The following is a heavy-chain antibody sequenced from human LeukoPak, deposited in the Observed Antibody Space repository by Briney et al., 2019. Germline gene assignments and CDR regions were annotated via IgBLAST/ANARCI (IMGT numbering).Heavy chain of an antibody. D-gene: IGHD3-22*01. Sequence: ASVKVSCKASGYTFTSYGISWVRQAPGQGLEWMGWISAYNGNTNHAQKLQGRVTMTTDTSTSTAYMELRSLRSDDTAVYYCARGGNYYDSSGYPFDYWGQGTLVTVSS. CDR3: ARGGNYYDSSGYPFDY. CDR2: ISAYNGNT. J-gene: IGHJ4*02. CDR1: GYTFTSYG. V-gene: IGHV1-18*01.